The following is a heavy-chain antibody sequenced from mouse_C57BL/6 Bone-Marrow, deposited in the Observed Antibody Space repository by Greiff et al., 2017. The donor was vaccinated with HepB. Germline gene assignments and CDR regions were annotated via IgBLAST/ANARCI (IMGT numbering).Heavy chain of an antibody. CDR3: AKCEEPGIYVGAVWFAY. D-gene: IGHD1-1*01. CDR2: FYPGSGST. J-gene: IGHJ3*01. CDR1: GYTFTEYT. V-gene: IGHV1-62-2*01. Sequence: QVQLQQSGAELVKPGASVKLSCKASGYTFTEYTIHWVKQRSGQGLEWIGWFYPGSGSTKYNEKFKDKATLTADKSSSTVYMELSRLTSEDSAVSLCAKCEEPGIYVGAVWFAYWGQGTMVTVAA.